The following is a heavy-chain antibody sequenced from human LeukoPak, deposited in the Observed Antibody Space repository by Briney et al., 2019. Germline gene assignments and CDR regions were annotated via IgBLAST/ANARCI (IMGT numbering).Heavy chain of an antibody. J-gene: IGHJ4*02. Sequence: ASVKVSCKASGYTFMSCGIRFGITWVRQAPGQGLEWLGWISPCSGETYCAQKFQGRVTMTTDTSTSTAYMDLRSLTADDTAVYFCARGPPPLYSGSYRPLDHWGQGTLVTVSS. CDR2: ISPCSGET. V-gene: IGHV1-18*01. D-gene: IGHD1-26*01. CDR3: ARGPPPLYSGSYRPLDH. CDR1: GYTFMSCG.